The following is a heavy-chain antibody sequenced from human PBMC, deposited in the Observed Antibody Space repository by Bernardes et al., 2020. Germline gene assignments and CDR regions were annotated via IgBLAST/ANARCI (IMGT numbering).Heavy chain of an antibody. D-gene: IGHD3-16*01. Sequence: GGSLRPSCTMSGFTFSSYELNLVRQAPGKGLEWVSYINSEGYTTYYTDSVKGRFTISRDNSKDSLFLEMNNMRGEDTAVYYCMRDSSGGRAYWGQGTLVSGSS. J-gene: IGHJ4*02. V-gene: IGHV3-48*03. CDR3: MRDSSGGRAY. CDR2: INSEGYTT. CDR1: GFTFSSYE.